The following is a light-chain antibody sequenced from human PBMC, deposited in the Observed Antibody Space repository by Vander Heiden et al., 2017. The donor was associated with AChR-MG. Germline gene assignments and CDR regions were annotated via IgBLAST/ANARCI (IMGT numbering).Light chain of an antibody. CDR2: EVS. CDR3: CSYEGSNTHVL. Sequence: QSALTQPASVPGSPGQSITLYCTGTGSDAGSYNLVSWYQRHPGKAPKLMIYEVSKRPSGVSDRFSGSTSGNTASLTISGLQAEDEADYYCCSYEGSNTHVLFGGGTKLTVL. CDR1: GSDAGSYNL. J-gene: IGLJ2*01. V-gene: IGLV2-23*02.